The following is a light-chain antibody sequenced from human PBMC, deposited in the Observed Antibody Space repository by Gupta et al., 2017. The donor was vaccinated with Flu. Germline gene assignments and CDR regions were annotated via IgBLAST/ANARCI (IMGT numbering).Light chain of an antibody. Sequence: QSITISCTGSNSDIGAYVSWYQHHPGRVPKLMMYDVNNRPSGISNRFSGSKSGNTASLTISGLQAEDEADYYWHSYKGGTTPWVFGGGTKLTVL. CDR2: DVN. CDR3: HSYKGGTTPWV. J-gene: IGLJ2*01. CDR1: NSDIGAY. V-gene: IGLV2-14*03.